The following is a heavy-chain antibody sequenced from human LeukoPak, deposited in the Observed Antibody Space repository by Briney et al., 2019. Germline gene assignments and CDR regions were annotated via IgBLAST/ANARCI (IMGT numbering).Heavy chain of an antibody. V-gene: IGHV3-30-3*01. CDR1: GFTFSSYA. CDR3: ARVVSSGWYSFDY. CDR2: ISYDRSNK. Sequence: GRSLRLSCVASGFTFSSYAMHWVRQAPGKGLEWVAVISYDRSNKYYADSVKGRFTISRDNSKNTLYLQMNSLRADDTAVYYCARVVSSGWYSFDYWGQGTLLTVSS. D-gene: IGHD6-19*01. J-gene: IGHJ4*02.